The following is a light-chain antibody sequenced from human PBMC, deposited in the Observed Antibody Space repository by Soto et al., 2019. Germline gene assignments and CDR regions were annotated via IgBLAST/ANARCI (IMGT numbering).Light chain of an antibody. CDR3: QQYNNWPST. Sequence: EIVLTQSPATLSLSPGERATLSCRASQSVSSYLAWYQQKPGQAPRLLIYDASNRATGIPARFSGSGSGTEFTLTISGLQSADSAVYYCQQYNNWPSTFGQGTLLEIK. J-gene: IGKJ5*01. V-gene: IGKV3-11*01. CDR1: QSVSSY. CDR2: DAS.